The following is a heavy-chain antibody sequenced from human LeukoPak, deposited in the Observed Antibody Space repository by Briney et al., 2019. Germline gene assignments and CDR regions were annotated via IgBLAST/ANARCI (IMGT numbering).Heavy chain of an antibody. J-gene: IGHJ4*02. V-gene: IGHV4-34*01. CDR1: GGSFSGYY. CDR2: INHSGST. Sequence: SETLSLTCAVYGGSFSGYYWSWIRQPPGKGLEWIGEINHSGSTNYIPSLKSRVTISVDTSKNQFSLKLSSVTAADTAVYYCARGPGYCSSTSCYKGAHYWGQGTLVTVSS. D-gene: IGHD2-2*02. CDR3: ARGPGYCSSTSCYKGAHY.